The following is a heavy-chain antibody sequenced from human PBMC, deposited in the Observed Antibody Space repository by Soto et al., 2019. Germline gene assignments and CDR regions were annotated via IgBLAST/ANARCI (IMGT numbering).Heavy chain of an antibody. J-gene: IGHJ4*02. CDR3: ATYGGDTGRFDY. CDR2: SGTT. Sequence: SETLSLTCSVSGGSISSSRYDWTWIRQPPGKGLEWINSGTTYFNPSLRSRVTISVDTSKNQFSLRLSSVTAADTAVYYCATYGGDTGRFDYWGQGNLVTVSS. CDR1: GGSISSSRYD. D-gene: IGHD4-17*01. V-gene: IGHV4-39*01.